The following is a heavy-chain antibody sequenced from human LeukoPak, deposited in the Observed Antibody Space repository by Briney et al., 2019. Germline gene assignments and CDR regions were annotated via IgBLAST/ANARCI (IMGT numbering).Heavy chain of an antibody. D-gene: IGHD5-18*01. Sequence: PSETLSLTCTVSGGSISSSPYYWGWIRQPPGKGLEWIGSIYYSGTTHYNPSLESRVTISVDTSKNQFSLRLSSVTAADTAVYYCARDRGYSYVYVWFDLWGQGKLVTASS. J-gene: IGHJ5*02. CDR2: IYYSGTT. V-gene: IGHV4-39*07. CDR3: ARDRGYSYVYVWFDL. CDR1: GGSISSSPYY.